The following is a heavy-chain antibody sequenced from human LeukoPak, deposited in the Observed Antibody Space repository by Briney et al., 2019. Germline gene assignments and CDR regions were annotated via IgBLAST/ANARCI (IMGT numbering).Heavy chain of an antibody. CDR2: ISAYNGNT. Sequence: ASVKVSCKASGYTFTSYGISWVRQAPGQGLEWMGWISAYNGNTNYAQKLQGRVTMTTDTSTSTAYMELRSLRSDDTAVYYCARDSAAGRIAPYYYYMDVWGKGTTVTISS. D-gene: IGHD6-13*01. CDR1: GYTFTSYG. J-gene: IGHJ6*03. CDR3: ARDSAAGRIAPYYYYMDV. V-gene: IGHV1-18*01.